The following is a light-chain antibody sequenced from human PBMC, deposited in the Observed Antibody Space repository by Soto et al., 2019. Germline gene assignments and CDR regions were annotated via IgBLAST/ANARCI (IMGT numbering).Light chain of an antibody. J-gene: IGKJ1*01. V-gene: IGKV3-20*01. CDR3: QQYDSSPRT. CDR1: QSVSSSS. CDR2: GAS. Sequence: EIVLTQSPGTLSLSPGQRATLSCRASQSVSSSSLAWYQQRPGQAPRLLIYGASRRATGIPDRFSGSGSGTDFTLTISRLEPEDFAVYYCQQYDSSPRTFGQGTKVDIK.